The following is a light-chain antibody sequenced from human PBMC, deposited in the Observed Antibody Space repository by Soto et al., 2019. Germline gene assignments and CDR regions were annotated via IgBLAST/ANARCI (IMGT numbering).Light chain of an antibody. Sequence: MMMTQSPATLSVSQGERFTLXXRTSHSVNSHVSWYQQKPGQAPWXLLYGASTRATVIPVRFSGSGFGTEFTLTISSLQSEDFAVYYCQQYKNWPLFGQGTRLEIK. J-gene: IGKJ5*01. CDR3: QQYKNWPL. CDR1: HSVNSH. CDR2: GAS. V-gene: IGKV3-15*01.